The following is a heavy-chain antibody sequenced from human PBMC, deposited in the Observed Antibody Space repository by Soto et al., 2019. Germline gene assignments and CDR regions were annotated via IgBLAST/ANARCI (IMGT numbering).Heavy chain of an antibody. Sequence: QVQLQQWGAGLLKPSETLSLTCAVYGGSFNPYYWSWIRQPPGKGLEWMGDINHSGSTSYNPSLTSRVTISVDTSKYQFSLRLRSVTAADTAVYYCARGYSVEGDYYFDYWGQGTLVTVSA. CDR3: ARGYSVEGDYYFDY. D-gene: IGHD2-15*01. V-gene: IGHV4-34*01. CDR2: INHSGST. CDR1: GGSFNPYY. J-gene: IGHJ4*02.